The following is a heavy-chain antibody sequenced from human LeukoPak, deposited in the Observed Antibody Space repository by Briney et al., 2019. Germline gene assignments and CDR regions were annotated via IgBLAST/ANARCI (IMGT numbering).Heavy chain of an antibody. Sequence: GGSLRLSCAASGFTFSSYSMNWVRQAPGKGLEWVSYISSSSSTIYYADSVKGRFTISRDNAKNSLYLQMNSLRAEDTAVYYCARSRGGGGISFDYWGQGTLVTVSS. D-gene: IGHD2-15*01. CDR3: ARSRGGGGISFDY. J-gene: IGHJ4*02. CDR2: ISSSSSTI. V-gene: IGHV3-48*01. CDR1: GFTFSSYS.